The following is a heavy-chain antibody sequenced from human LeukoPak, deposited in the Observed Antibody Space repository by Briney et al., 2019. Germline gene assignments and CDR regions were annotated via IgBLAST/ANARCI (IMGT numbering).Heavy chain of an antibody. Sequence: KTSETLSLTCAVYGGSFSGYYWSWIRQPPGKGLEWIGEINNSGSTNYNPSLKSRVTISVDTSKNQFSLKLTSVTAADTAVYYCAKHEYGDLKDFDYWGQGILVTVSS. J-gene: IGHJ4*02. V-gene: IGHV4-34*01. CDR2: INNSGST. D-gene: IGHD4-17*01. CDR1: GGSFSGYY. CDR3: AKHEYGDLKDFDY.